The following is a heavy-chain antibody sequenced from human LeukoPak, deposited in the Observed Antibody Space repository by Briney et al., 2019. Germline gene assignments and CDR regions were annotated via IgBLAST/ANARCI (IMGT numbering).Heavy chain of an antibody. J-gene: IGHJ3*02. CDR2: ISSSSSTI. Sequence: GGSLRLSCAASGFTFSSYSMNWVRQAPGKGLEWVSYISSSSSTIYYADSVKGRFTISRDNAKNSLYLQMNSLRAEDTAVYYCAKSVYYYDSSGYYPTTHDAFDIWGQGTMVTVSS. D-gene: IGHD3-22*01. V-gene: IGHV3-48*01. CDR1: GFTFSSYS. CDR3: AKSVYYYDSSGYYPTTHDAFDI.